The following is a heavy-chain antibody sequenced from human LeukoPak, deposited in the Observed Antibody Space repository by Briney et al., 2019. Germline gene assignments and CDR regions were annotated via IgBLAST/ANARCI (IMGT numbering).Heavy chain of an antibody. CDR1: GFTFSSYA. V-gene: IGHV3-23*01. J-gene: IGHJ4*02. D-gene: IGHD2-15*01. Sequence: GGSLRLSCAASGFTFSSYAMSWVRQAPGKGLEWVSAISGSGGSTYYADSVKGRFTISRDNSENTLYLQMNSLRAEDTAIYYCAKSYGSCYCFDYWGQGTLVTVSS. CDR2: ISGSGGST. CDR3: AKSYGSCYCFDY.